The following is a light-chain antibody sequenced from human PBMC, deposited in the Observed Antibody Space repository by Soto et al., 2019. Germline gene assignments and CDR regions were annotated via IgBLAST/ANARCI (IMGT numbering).Light chain of an antibody. V-gene: IGKV3-11*01. Sequence: EIVLTQSPVTLSLSPGERATLSCRASQSVGGYLAGYRQKPGQAPRLLIHDASSRAAGVPARFSGSGSGTDFTLTISSLEPEDFAVYYCQQRSNWPSTFGGGTKVEIK. CDR3: QQRSNWPST. CDR1: QSVGGY. J-gene: IGKJ4*01. CDR2: DAS.